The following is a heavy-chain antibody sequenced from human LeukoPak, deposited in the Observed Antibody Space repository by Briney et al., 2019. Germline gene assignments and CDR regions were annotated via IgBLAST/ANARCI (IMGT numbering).Heavy chain of an antibody. CDR1: GGSFSGYY. D-gene: IGHD1-14*01. CDR3: ARGNLGIRWYYYYYMDV. V-gene: IGHV4-34*01. J-gene: IGHJ6*03. CDR2: INHSGST. Sequence: SETLSLTCAVYGGSFSGYYWSWIRQPPGKGLEWIGEINHSGSTNYNPSLKSRVTISVDTSKNQFSLKLSSVTAADTAVYYCARGNLGIRWYYYYYMDVWGKGTTVTVSS.